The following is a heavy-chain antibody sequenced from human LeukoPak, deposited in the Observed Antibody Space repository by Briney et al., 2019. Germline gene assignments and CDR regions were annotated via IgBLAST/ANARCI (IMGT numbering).Heavy chain of an antibody. CDR2: IKQDGSEK. V-gene: IGHV3-7*01. D-gene: IGHD1-26*01. J-gene: IGHJ4*02. Sequence: GGSLRLSCAASGFTFSRYWMSWVRQAPGKGLEWVANIKQDGSEKYYVDSVKGRFTSSRDYAKNSLYLQMNSLRAEDTAVYYCARETLVGATSYFDYWGQGTLVTVSS. CDR1: GFTFSRYW. CDR3: ARETLVGATSYFDY.